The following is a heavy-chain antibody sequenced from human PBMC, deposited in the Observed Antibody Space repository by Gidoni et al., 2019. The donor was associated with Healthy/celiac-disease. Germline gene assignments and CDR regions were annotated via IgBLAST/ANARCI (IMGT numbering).Heavy chain of an antibody. J-gene: IGHJ6*02. CDR1: GFTFSSYS. D-gene: IGHD3-3*01. V-gene: IGHV3-21*01. CDR2: MSSSSSYI. CDR3: ARDSITIFGVVSGMDV. Sequence: EVQLVESGGGLVKPGGSLRLSCAASGFTFSSYSRNWVRQAPGKGLEWVSYMSSSSSYIYYADSVKGRFTISRDNAKNSLYLQMNSMSAEDTAVYYGARDSITIFGVVSGMDVWGQGTTVTVSS.